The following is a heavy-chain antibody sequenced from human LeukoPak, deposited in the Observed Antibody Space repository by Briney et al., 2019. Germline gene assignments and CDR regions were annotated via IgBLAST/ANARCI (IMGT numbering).Heavy chain of an antibody. CDR2: IYYSGST. J-gene: IGHJ4*02. V-gene: IGHV4-59*01. D-gene: IGHD3-3*01. CDR1: GGSISSYY. Sequence: PETLSLTCTVSGGSISSYYWSWIRQPPGKGLEWIGYIYYSGSTNYNPSLKSRVTISVDTSKNQFSLKLSSVTAADTAVYYCARDREWFDYWGQGTLVTVSS. CDR3: ARDREWFDY.